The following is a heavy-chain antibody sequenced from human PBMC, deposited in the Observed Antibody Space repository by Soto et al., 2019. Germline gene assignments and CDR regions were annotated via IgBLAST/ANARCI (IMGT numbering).Heavy chain of an antibody. D-gene: IGHD4-17*01. CDR2: MNPNSGNT. CDR1: GYTFTSYD. CDR3: ARDMTTVTLGYMDV. Sequence: ASVKVSCKASGYTFTSYDINWVRQATGQGLEWMGWMNPNSGNTGYAQKFQGRVTMTRNTSISTAYMELSSLRSEDTAVYYCARDMTTVTLGYMDVWGKGTTVTVSS. V-gene: IGHV1-8*01. J-gene: IGHJ6*03.